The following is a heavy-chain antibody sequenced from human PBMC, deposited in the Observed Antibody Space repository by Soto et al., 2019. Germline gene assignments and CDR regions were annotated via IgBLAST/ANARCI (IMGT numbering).Heavy chain of an antibody. D-gene: IGHD5-18*01. J-gene: IGHJ4*02. CDR1: GYTFSTYG. Sequence: QGQLVQSGAEVKKPGASVKVSCKASGYTFSTYGVSWVRQAPGQGLEWMGWITVSNGNTNYIDNLQGRVTMTIDTSTTTAYMELWRLRSDDTAVYYCARSYSYGSYWYFDDWGQGTLVIVSS. CDR3: ARSYSYGSYWYFDD. V-gene: IGHV1-18*04. CDR2: ITVSNGNT.